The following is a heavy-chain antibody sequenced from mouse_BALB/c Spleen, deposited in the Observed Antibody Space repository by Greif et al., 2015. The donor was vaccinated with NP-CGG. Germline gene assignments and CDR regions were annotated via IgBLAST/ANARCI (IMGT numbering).Heavy chain of an antibody. Sequence: EVQLVESGGGLVKPGGSLKLSCAASGFTFSDYYMYWVRQTPEKRLEWVATISDGGSYTYYPDSVKGRFTISRDNAKNNLYLQMSSLKSEAAAMYYCARDYYGSSYAMDYWGQGTSVTVSS. V-gene: IGHV5-4*02. CDR3: ARDYYGSSYAMDY. D-gene: IGHD1-1*01. J-gene: IGHJ4*01. CDR2: ISDGGSYT. CDR1: GFTFSDYY.